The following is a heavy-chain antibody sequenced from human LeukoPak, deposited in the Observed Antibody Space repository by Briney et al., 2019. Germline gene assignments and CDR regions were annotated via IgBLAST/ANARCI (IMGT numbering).Heavy chain of an antibody. CDR1: GFTFSSYG. Sequence: GGSLRLSCAASGFTFSSYGMHWVRQAPGKGLEWVAFIRYDGSNKYYADSVKGRFTISRDNSKNTLYLQMNSLRAEDTAVYYCAKETYCSSTSCRSQYFQHWRQGTLVTVSS. CDR2: IRYDGSNK. J-gene: IGHJ1*01. V-gene: IGHV3-30*02. CDR3: AKETYCSSTSCRSQYFQH. D-gene: IGHD2-2*01.